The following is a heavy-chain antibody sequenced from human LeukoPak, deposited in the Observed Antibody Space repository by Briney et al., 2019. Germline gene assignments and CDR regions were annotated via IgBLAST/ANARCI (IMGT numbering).Heavy chain of an antibody. J-gene: IGHJ3*02. CDR3: ARDMLPYYDSSGYYWGAFDI. D-gene: IGHD3-22*01. V-gene: IGHV4-61*01. Sequence: SETLSLTCTVSGGSISSSSYYWGWIRQPPGKGLEWIGYIYYSGSTNYNPSLKSRVTISVDTSKNQFSLKLSSVTAADTAVYYCARDMLPYYDSSGYYWGAFDIWGQGTMVTVSS. CDR1: GGSISSSSYY. CDR2: IYYSGST.